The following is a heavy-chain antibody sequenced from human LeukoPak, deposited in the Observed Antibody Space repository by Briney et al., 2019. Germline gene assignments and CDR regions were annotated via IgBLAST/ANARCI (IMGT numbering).Heavy chain of an antibody. Sequence: PGGSLRLSCAASGFTFSTHWMSWVRQPPGKGLQWVATIRRDGNVIHYVDSAKGRFIISRDNAKGSLSLQMNSLRDEDTTMYYCARLLGDSTIYDLWGQGTLVTVSS. CDR3: ARLLGDSTIYDL. CDR1: GFTFSTHW. D-gene: IGHD5/OR15-5a*01. V-gene: IGHV3-7*01. CDR2: IRRDGNVI. J-gene: IGHJ5*02.